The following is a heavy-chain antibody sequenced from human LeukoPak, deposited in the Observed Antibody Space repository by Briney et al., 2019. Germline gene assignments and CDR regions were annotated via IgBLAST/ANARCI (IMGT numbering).Heavy chain of an antibody. Sequence: GGSLRLSCAASGFTFSSYSMNWVRQAPGKGLEWVSSISSSSSYIYYADSVKGRFTISRDNAKNSLYLQMNSLRAEDTAVYYCARDSGIAVAADWGQGTLVTVSS. CDR2: ISSSSSYI. J-gene: IGHJ4*02. V-gene: IGHV3-21*01. CDR1: GFTFSSYS. CDR3: ARDSGIAVAAD. D-gene: IGHD6-19*01.